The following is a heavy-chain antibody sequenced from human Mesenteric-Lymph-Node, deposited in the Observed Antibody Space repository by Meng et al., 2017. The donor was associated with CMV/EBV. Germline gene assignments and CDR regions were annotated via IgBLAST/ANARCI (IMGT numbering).Heavy chain of an antibody. CDR2: IYYSGNT. CDR1: GGSISRSTYY. D-gene: IGHD5-12*01. J-gene: IGHJ6*02. V-gene: IGHV4-39*01. Sequence: SETLSLTCTVSGGSISRSTYYWGWIRQPPGKGLEWIGTIYYSGNTYYNPSLKSRVTISVDTSKNQFSLKLSSVTAADTAVYYCARLSVAPDLVYYALDVWGQGTTVTVSS. CDR3: ARLSVAPDLVYYALDV.